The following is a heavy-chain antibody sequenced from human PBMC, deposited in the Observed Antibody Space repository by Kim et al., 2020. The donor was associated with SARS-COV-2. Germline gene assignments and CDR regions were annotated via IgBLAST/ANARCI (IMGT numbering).Heavy chain of an antibody. J-gene: IGHJ5*02. D-gene: IGHD5-12*01. V-gene: IGHV1-2*02. CDR2: VNPKRGDT. Sequence: ASVKVSCKASGYTFSDYKMHWLRQAPGQGLEWMGWVNPKRGDTNYAQNFQGRVTMTRDTSITTVYMDLSGLTSDDTAVYYCARGGEDGYPSFDPWGQGTLVIVSS. CDR1: GYTFSDYK. CDR3: ARGGEDGYPSFDP.